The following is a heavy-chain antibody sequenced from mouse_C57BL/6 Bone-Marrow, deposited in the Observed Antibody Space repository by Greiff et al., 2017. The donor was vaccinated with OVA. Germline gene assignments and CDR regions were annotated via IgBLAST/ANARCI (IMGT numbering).Heavy chain of an antibody. CDR3: ARDGAWFAY. J-gene: IGHJ3*01. CDR1: GYTFTDYN. V-gene: IGHV1-18*01. Sequence: SGPELVKPGASVKIPCKASGYTFTDYNMDWVKQSHGKSLEWIGAINPNNGGTIYNQKFKGKATLTVDKSSSTAYMELRSLTSEDTAVYYCARDGAWFAYWGQGTLVTVSA. D-gene: IGHD1-1*01. CDR2: INPNNGGT.